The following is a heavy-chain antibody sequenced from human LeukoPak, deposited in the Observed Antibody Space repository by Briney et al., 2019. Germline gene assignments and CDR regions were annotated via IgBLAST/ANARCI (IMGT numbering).Heavy chain of an antibody. CDR3: ARSPYTPIFLGAELDY. CDR2: IYHVGSI. Sequence: SETLSLTCAVSGGSISSGTFSWGWIWQPAGKGLEWVGIIYHVGSIYYKPSLRTRVTISLATSRTQFSLKLSAVTAADTAVYDCARSPYTPIFLGAELDYWGQGTLVTVSS. D-gene: IGHD3-9*01. J-gene: IGHJ4*02. V-gene: IGHV4-30-2*01. CDR1: GGSISSGTFS.